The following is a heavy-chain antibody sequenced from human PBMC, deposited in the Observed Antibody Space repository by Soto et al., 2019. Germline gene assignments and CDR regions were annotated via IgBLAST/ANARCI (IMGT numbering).Heavy chain of an antibody. CDR2: INPNSGGT. Sequence: GASVKVSCKASGYTFTGYYMHWVRQAPGQGLEWMGWINPNSGGTNYAQKFQGWVTMTRDTSISTAYMELSRLRSDDTAVYYCARDSRLLYYDFWSGYYSSDAFDIWGQGTMVTVSS. V-gene: IGHV1-2*04. J-gene: IGHJ3*02. CDR3: ARDSRLLYYDFWSGYYSSDAFDI. CDR1: GYTFTGYY. D-gene: IGHD3-3*01.